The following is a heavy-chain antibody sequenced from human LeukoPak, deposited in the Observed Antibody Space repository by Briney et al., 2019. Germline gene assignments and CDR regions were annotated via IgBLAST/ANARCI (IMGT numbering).Heavy chain of an antibody. CDR2: IKQDGSGK. V-gene: IGHV3-7*01. CDR3: ARDQIPSYSGWFRWYFDL. J-gene: IGHJ2*01. CDR1: GFTFSSYW. Sequence: GGSLRLSCAASGFTFSSYWMSWVRQAPGKGLEGVANIKQDGSGKYYVDSVKGRFTISRDNAKNSLYLQMNSLRAEDTAVYYCARDQIPSYSGWFRWYFDLWGRGTLVTVSS. D-gene: IGHD6-19*01.